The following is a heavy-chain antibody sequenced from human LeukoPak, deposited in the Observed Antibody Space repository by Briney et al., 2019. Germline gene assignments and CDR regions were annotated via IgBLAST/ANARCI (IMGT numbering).Heavy chain of an antibody. J-gene: IGHJ3*02. Sequence: GASVKVPCKASGYTFTGYYMHWVRQAPGQGLEWMGWINPNSGGTNYAQKFQGRVTMTRDTSISTAYMELSRLRSDDTAVYYCARDPQSPTYYDFWSGYFGAFDIWGQGTMVTVSS. D-gene: IGHD3-3*01. CDR2: INPNSGGT. CDR3: ARDPQSPTYYDFWSGYFGAFDI. CDR1: GYTFTGYY. V-gene: IGHV1-2*02.